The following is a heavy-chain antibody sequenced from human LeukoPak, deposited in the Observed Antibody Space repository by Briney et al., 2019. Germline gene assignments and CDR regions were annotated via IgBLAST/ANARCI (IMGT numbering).Heavy chain of an antibody. D-gene: IGHD2-15*01. CDR1: GYSFTSYA. CDR3: AWDRRYCSGGSTYCYYYGMDV. CDR2: INAGNGNT. V-gene: IGHV1-3*01. J-gene: IGHJ6*02. Sequence: GASVKVSCKASGYSFTSYAMHWVRQAPGQRLEWMGWINAGNGNTKYSQKFQGRVTITRDTSASTAYMELSSLRSEDTAVYYCAWDRRYCSGGSTYCYYYGMDVWGQGTTVTVSS.